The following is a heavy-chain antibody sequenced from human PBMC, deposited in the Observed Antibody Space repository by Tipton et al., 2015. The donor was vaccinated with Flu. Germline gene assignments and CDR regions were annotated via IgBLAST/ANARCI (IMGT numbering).Heavy chain of an antibody. CDR1: GDSISSRYY. J-gene: IGHJ4*02. V-gene: IGHV4-38-2*02. Sequence: TLSLTCAVSGDSISSRYYWGWIRQPPGRGLEWIGNIHHSGNTYYNPSLKSRVTISVDTSKNQFSLKLRSVTAADTAVYYCARDPSLGMPEYFDYWGQGTLVTASS. CDR3: ARDPSLGMPEYFDY. D-gene: IGHD2-2*01. CDR2: IHHSGNT.